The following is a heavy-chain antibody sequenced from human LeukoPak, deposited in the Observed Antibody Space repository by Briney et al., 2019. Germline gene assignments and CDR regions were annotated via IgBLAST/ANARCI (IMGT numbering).Heavy chain of an antibody. CDR2: IDHSVST. D-gene: IGHD6-13*01. CDR3: ARPGIAATGAFDC. J-gene: IGHJ4*02. V-gene: IGHV4-34*01. CDR1: GGSFSGYY. Sequence: KPSETLSPTCAVYGGSFSGYYWGWIRQPPGEGLEWIGEIDHSVSTNYNPSLKSRVTISVDTSKNQSSLKLSSVTAADTAVYYCARPGIAATGAFDCWGQGTLVTVSS.